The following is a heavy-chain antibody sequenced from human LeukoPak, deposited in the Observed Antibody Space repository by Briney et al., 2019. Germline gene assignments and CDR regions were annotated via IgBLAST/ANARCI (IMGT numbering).Heavy chain of an antibody. D-gene: IGHD3-16*01. V-gene: IGHV4-59*01. CDR3: ARGGAVGDSFDY. J-gene: IGHJ4*02. CDR1: GASISSYY. CDR2: MDYSGST. Sequence: KTSETLSLTCAVSGASISSYYWSWIRQPPGKGLEWIGYMDYSGSTNYNPSLKSPVTISVDTSKNQLSLKLSSVTAADTAVYYCARGGAVGDSFDYWGQGTLVSVSS.